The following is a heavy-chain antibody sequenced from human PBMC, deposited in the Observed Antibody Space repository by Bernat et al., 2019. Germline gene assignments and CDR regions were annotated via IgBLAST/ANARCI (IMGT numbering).Heavy chain of an antibody. Sequence: QVQLQESGPGLVKASETMSLTCSVSGGSVSGYYWGWIRQPPGKGLEWVAYISNSGSTNYNPSLKSRVTISVDTSKNQFSLRLSAVTAADTAVYYCARGGTLGDFCDFWGQRTLVTVSS. V-gene: IGHV4-59*02. CDR1: GGSVSGYY. CDR3: ARGGTLGDFCDF. J-gene: IGHJ4*02. CDR2: ISNSGST. D-gene: IGHD2/OR15-2a*01.